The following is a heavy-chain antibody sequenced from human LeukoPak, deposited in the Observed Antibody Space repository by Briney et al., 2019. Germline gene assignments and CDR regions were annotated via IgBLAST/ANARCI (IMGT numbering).Heavy chain of an antibody. D-gene: IGHD2-2*01. Sequence: SETLSLTCTVSGGSISSSSYYWDWIRQSPGKGLEWLGSIYYVGSTYYNPSLESRVTISVDTSKNQFSLKLSSVTAADTAVYYCATSEATAGSYFDLWGRGTLVTVSP. CDR1: GGSISSSSYY. J-gene: IGHJ2*01. CDR3: ATSEATAGSYFDL. V-gene: IGHV4-39*07. CDR2: IYYVGST.